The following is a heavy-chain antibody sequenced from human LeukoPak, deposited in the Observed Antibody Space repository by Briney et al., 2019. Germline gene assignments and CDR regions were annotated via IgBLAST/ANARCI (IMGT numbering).Heavy chain of an antibody. CDR2: INHSGST. D-gene: IGHD6-13*01. CDR3: ARAQQLGWFDP. J-gene: IGHJ5*02. CDR1: GGSFSGYY. Sequence: KPSETLSRTCAVYGGSFSGYYWSWIRQPPGKGLEWIGEINHSGSTNYNPSLKSRVTISVDTSKNQFSLKLSSVTAADTAVYYCARAQQLGWFDPWGQGTLVTVSS. V-gene: IGHV4-34*01.